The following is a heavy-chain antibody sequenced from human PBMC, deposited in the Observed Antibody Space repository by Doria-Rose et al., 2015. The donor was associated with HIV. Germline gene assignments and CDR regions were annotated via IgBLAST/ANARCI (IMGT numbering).Heavy chain of an antibody. D-gene: IGHD1-1*01. CDR2: INHSGST. CDR1: GGSFSGYY. J-gene: IGHJ6*02. Sequence: QVQLQQWGAGLVKPSETLSLTCAVFGGSFSGYYWSWIRQPPGKGLERIGEINHSGSTNYKTSLKSRVTISLDTSKNLFSLKLSSVTAADTAVYYCARGLLRGGWNDVDYYYGMDVWGQGTTATVSS. V-gene: IGHV4-34*01. CDR3: ARGLLRGGWNDVDYYYGMDV.